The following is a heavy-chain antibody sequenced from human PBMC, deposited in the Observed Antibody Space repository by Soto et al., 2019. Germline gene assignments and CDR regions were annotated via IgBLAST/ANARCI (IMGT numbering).Heavy chain of an antibody. CDR1: VFTFSSYS. J-gene: IGHJ4*02. CDR2: ISSSSGNT. D-gene: IGHD3-10*01. Sequence: GGSLRLSCAASVFTFSSYSMNWVRQAPGKGLEWVSSISSSSGNTYYADSVKGRFTISRDNSKNTLYLQMNSLRAEDTAVYYCANPPWRYYYGSGSYDYWGQGTLVTVSS. CDR3: ANPPWRYYYGSGSYDY. V-gene: IGHV3-21*04.